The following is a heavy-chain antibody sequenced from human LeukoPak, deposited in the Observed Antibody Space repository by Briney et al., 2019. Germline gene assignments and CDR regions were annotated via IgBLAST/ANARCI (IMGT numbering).Heavy chain of an antibody. D-gene: IGHD6-6*01. CDR3: AKDLMRGSSSGPGY. CDR2: ISGSGGST. Sequence: GGSLRLSCAASGFTFSSYAMSWVRQAPGKGLEWVSAISGSGGSTYYADSVKGRFTISRDNSKNTLYLQMNSLRAEDTAVYYCAKDLMRGSSSGPGYWGQGTLVTVSS. CDR1: GFTFSSYA. V-gene: IGHV3-23*01. J-gene: IGHJ4*02.